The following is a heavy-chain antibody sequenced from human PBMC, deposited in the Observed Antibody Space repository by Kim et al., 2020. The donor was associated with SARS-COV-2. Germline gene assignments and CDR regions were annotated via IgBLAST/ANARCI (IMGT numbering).Heavy chain of an antibody. Sequence: GGSLRLSCAASGFTFDDYAMHWVRQAPGKGLEWVSGISWNSGSIGYADSVKGRFTISRDNAKNSLYLQMNSLRAEDTALYYCAKSGGPRCSGGSCYSHYGMDVWGQGTTVTVSS. V-gene: IGHV3-9*01. J-gene: IGHJ6*02. CDR2: ISWNSGSI. CDR1: GFTFDDYA. CDR3: AKSGGPRCSGGSCYSHYGMDV. D-gene: IGHD2-15*01.